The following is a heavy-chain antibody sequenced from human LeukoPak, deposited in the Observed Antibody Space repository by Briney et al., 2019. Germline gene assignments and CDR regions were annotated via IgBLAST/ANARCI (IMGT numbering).Heavy chain of an antibody. CDR3: AKYAARLPHVAFDI. V-gene: IGHV3-23*01. D-gene: IGHD6-6*01. Sequence: GGSLRLSCAASGFIFSSYAMRWVRRAPGKGLEWVAAIIGSGGSTYYADSVKGRFTISRDNSKNTLYLQMNSLRAEDTAVYYCAKYAARLPHVAFDIWGQGTMVTVSS. J-gene: IGHJ3*02. CDR2: IIGSGGST. CDR1: GFIFSSYA.